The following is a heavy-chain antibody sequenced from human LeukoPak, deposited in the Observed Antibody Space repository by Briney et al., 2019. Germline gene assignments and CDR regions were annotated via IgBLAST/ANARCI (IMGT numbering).Heavy chain of an antibody. D-gene: IGHD3-3*01. Sequence: SETLSLTCAVYGGSFSGYYWSWIRQPPGKGLEWIGEINHSGSTNYNPSLKSRVTISVDTSKNQFSLKLSSVTAADTAVYYCARRKARKLRFLEWLPIDYWGQGTLVTVSS. CDR3: ARRKARKLRFLEWLPIDY. CDR1: GGSFSGYY. V-gene: IGHV4-34*01. CDR2: INHSGST. J-gene: IGHJ4*02.